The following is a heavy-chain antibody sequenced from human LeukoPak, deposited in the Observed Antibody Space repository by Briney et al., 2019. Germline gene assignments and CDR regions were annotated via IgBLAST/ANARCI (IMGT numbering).Heavy chain of an antibody. D-gene: IGHD3-3*01. Sequence: SGGSLRLSCAASGFTFSNAWMSWVRQAPGKGLEWVGRIKSKTDGGTTDYAAPVKGRFTISRDDSKNTLYLQMNSLKTEDTAVYYCTTINLYRQIFEPDYWGQGTLVTVSS. V-gene: IGHV3-15*01. CDR2: IKSKTDGGTT. CDR3: TTINLYRQIFEPDY. CDR1: GFTFSNAW. J-gene: IGHJ4*02.